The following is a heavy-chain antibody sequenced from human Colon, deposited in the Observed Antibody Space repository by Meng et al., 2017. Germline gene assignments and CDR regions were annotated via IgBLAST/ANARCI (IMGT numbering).Heavy chain of an antibody. Sequence: GGPLRFSCAASGFNFSSYNMHWVRQTPGEGLFWVSRINTDASITTYADSVKGRFTISRDDAKNTVYLQMNSMRAEDTAVYYCARDADWVIFDHWGQGALVTVSS. CDR3: ARDADWVIFDH. J-gene: IGHJ4*02. D-gene: IGHD3-9*01. CDR2: INTDASIT. CDR1: GFNFSSYN. V-gene: IGHV3-74*03.